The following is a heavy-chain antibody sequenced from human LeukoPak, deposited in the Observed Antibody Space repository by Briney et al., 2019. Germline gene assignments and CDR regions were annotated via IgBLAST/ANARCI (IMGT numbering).Heavy chain of an antibody. V-gene: IGHV3-7*04. Sequence: GGSLRLSCAASGFTVNYAWMSWVRQAPGKGLEWVANIKGDGSDNHYVDSVRGRFTISRDNAKNSLYLQMNSLRAEDTAVYYCARDLGYYRADYWGQGTLVTVSS. CDR2: IKGDGSDN. CDR1: GFTVNYAW. J-gene: IGHJ4*02. D-gene: IGHD1-26*01. CDR3: ARDLGYYRADY.